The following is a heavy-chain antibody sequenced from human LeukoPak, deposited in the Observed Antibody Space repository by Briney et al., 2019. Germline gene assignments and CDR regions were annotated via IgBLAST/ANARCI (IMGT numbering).Heavy chain of an antibody. CDR2: ISYDGSKT. V-gene: IGHV3-30*04. Sequence: GGSLRLSCAASGFTFSSYAMHWVRQAPGSGLEWVAVISYDGSKTYYADSVRGRFTISRDNSENTLHLQMSSLRGDDTAVYYCMRKVGIATDHWGQGTLVTVSS. J-gene: IGHJ4*02. D-gene: IGHD1-26*01. CDR3: MRKVGIATDH. CDR1: GFTFSSYA.